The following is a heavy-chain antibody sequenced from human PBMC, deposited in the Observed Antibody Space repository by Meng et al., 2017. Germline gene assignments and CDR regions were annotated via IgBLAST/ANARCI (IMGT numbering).Heavy chain of an antibody. V-gene: IGHV1-69*01. J-gene: IGHJ5*02. CDR2: IIPIFGTA. D-gene: IGHD4-17*01. CDR3: ARDYGDYAWIAKRWFDP. Sequence: QGRLGESGAGVNRPGSSVEVSCKASGGTFSSYAISWVRQAPGQGLEWMGGIIPIFGTANYAQKFQGRVTITADESTSTAYMELSSLRSEDTAVYYCARDYGDYAWIAKRWFDPWGQGTLVTVSS. CDR1: GGTFSSYA.